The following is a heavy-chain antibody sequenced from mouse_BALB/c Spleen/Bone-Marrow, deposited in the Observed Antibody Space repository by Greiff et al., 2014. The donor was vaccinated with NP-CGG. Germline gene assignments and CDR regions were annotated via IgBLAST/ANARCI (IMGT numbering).Heavy chain of an antibody. D-gene: IGHD1-1*02. J-gene: IGHJ4*01. Sequence: EVKLVESGPELVKPGASVKLSCRASGFSFTDYFINWVKQSHGESLEWIGRIHPYNGDTFYNQKFKVKATLTVDKSSNTARMELLSLTSEDSAVYYCGRYGYDAMDFWGQGTSVTVSS. V-gene: IGHV1-37*01. CDR1: GFSFTDYF. CDR3: GRYGYDAMDF. CDR2: IHPYNGDT.